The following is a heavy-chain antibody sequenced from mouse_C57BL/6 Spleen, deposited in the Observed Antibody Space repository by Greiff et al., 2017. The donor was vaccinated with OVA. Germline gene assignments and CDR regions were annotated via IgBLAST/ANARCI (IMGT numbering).Heavy chain of an antibody. Sequence: VQLQQSGPELVKPGASVKISCKASGYTFTDYYMNWVKQSHGKSLEWIGDINPNNGGTSYNQKFKGKATLTVDKSSSTAYMELRSLTSEDSAVYYCARLLKGYWGQGTTLTVSS. CDR2: INPNNGGT. J-gene: IGHJ2*01. V-gene: IGHV1-26*01. CDR3: ARLLKGY. CDR1: GYTFTDYY.